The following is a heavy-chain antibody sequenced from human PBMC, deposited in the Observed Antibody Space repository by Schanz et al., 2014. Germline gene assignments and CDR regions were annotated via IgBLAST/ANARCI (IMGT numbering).Heavy chain of an antibody. CDR1: TFTFSSDW. V-gene: IGHV3-7*05. Sequence: EVQLAESGGGLVQPGGSLRLSCAASTFTFSSDWMSWVRQAPGKGLEWVANIKEDGSVKDYVDSVKGRFTISRDNSKNTLYLQTDSLRAEDTAVYVCAKKVPAYNPFDSWGQGTLVTVSS. CDR2: IKEDGSVK. J-gene: IGHJ4*02. CDR3: AKKVPAYNPFDS. D-gene: IGHD1-1*01.